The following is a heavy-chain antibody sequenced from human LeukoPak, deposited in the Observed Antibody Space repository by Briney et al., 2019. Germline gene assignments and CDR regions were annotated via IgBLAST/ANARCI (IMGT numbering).Heavy chain of an antibody. CDR3: ARETIAAASGMDV. Sequence: AGGSLRLSCAASGFTVSSHYISWVRQAPGKGLEWVSVIYSGGSTYYADSVKGRFTISRDNAKNSLYLQMNSLRAEDTAVYYCARETIAAASGMDVWGQGTTVTVSS. D-gene: IGHD6-13*01. J-gene: IGHJ6*02. CDR2: IYSGGST. V-gene: IGHV3-66*01. CDR1: GFTVSSHY.